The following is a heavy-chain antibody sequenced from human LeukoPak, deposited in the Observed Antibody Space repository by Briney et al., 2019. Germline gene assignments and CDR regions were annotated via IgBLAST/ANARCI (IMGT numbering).Heavy chain of an antibody. J-gene: IGHJ6*03. D-gene: IGHD2-15*01. CDR2: MNPNSGNT. CDR1: GYTFTSYD. CDR3: ARGTGYCSGGSCSRGSYYYYYYMDV. V-gene: IGHV1-8*01. Sequence: ASVKVSCKASGYTFTSYDINWVRQATGQGLEWMGWMNPNSGNTGYAQKFQGRVTMTRNTSISTAYMELSSLRSEDTAVYYCARGTGYCSGGSCSRGSYYYYYYMDVWGKGTTVTISS.